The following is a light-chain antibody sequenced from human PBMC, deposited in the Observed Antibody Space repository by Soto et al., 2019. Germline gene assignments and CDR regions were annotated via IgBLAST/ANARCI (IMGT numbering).Light chain of an antibody. CDR1: RSLVYSDGNTY. CDR3: MQGTHWPRT. J-gene: IGKJ2*01. Sequence: DAVMTQSPLSLPVTVGQPASISCRSSRSLVYSDGNTYLSWLQQRPGQSPRRLIYKVSSRDSGVPDRFSGSGSGTDFTLKISRVEAEDVGIYYCMQGTHWPRTFGQGTKLEIK. V-gene: IGKV2-30*01. CDR2: KVS.